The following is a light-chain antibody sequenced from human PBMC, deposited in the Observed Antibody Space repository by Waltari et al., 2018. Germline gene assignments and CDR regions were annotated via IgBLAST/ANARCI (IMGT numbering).Light chain of an antibody. J-gene: IGKJ3*01. V-gene: IGKV4-1*01. CDR1: LSILHSSENKNQ. CDR3: QQYYSTPFT. CDR2: GAS. Sequence: DIVMTQSPDSLSVSLGERATIHCKSSLSILHSSENKNQLCWYQQKSGQSPKLLIYGASTRESGVPDRFSGSGSGTDFTLTISSLQTEDVAVYYCQQYYSTPFTFGPGTKVDIK.